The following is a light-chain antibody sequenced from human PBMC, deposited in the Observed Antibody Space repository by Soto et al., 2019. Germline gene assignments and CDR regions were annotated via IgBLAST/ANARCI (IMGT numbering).Light chain of an antibody. J-gene: IGKJ4*01. CDR2: RAS. CDR1: ESVSSSY. CDR3: QQYSNYPLT. V-gene: IGKV3-20*01. Sequence: ELELMQFRGTLSLSPGGRGTLSCMATESVSSSYLAWYQQRPGQAPRLLIYRASNRATGIPERFSGSGSGTDFTLTISRLEPDDFAVYFCQQYSNYPLTFGGGTKVDIK.